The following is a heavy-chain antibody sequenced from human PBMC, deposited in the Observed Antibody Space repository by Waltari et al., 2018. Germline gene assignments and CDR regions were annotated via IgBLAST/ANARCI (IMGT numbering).Heavy chain of an antibody. CDR2: IYYSGVT. Sequence: QLQLQESGPGLVKPSETLSLTCTVSGGSISSSSYYWGWIRQPPGKGLEWIGSIYYSGVTAYTPALKSRVTISVDTSKNQFSLKLSSVTAADTAVYYCAREGARRTIFGVVIGYFDYWGQGTLVTVSS. J-gene: IGHJ4*02. D-gene: IGHD3-3*01. CDR1: GGSISSSSYY. CDR3: AREGARRTIFGVVIGYFDY. V-gene: IGHV4-39*01.